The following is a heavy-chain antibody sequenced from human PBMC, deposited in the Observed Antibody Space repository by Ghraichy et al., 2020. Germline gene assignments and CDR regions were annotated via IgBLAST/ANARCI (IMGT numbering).Heavy chain of an antibody. Sequence: GGSLRLSCAASGFTFSSYWMHWVRQAPGKGLVWVSRINSDGSSTSYADSVKGRFTISRDNAKNTLYLQMNSLRAEDTAVYYCASGGSAARNTWVDYWGQGTLVTVSS. CDR3: ASGGSAARNTWVDY. V-gene: IGHV3-74*01. D-gene: IGHD6-6*01. CDR1: GFTFSSYW. J-gene: IGHJ4*02. CDR2: INSDGSST.